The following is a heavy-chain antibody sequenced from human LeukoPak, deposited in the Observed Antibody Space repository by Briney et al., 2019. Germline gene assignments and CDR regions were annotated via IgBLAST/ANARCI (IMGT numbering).Heavy chain of an antibody. D-gene: IGHD1-26*01. V-gene: IGHV3-21*01. CDR2: ISSSRSYI. CDR1: GFTFSSYS. CDR3: ARDLGVGAGPDAFDI. J-gene: IGHJ3*02. Sequence: PGGSLRLSCAASGFTFSSYSMNWVRQAPGKGLEWVSSISSSRSYIYYADSVKGRFTISRDNAKNSLYLQMNSLRAEDTAVYYCARDLGVGAGPDAFDIWGQGTMVTVSS.